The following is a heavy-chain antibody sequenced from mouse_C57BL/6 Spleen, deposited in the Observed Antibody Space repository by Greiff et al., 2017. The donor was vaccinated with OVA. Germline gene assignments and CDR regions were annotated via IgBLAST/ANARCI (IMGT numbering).Heavy chain of an antibody. CDR1: GFTFSSYT. CDR3: ARHGGITTAAMDY. D-gene: IGHD1-2*01. V-gene: IGHV5-9*01. Sequence: DVKLVESGGGLVKPGGSLKLSCAASGFTFSSYTMSWVRQTPEKRLEWVATISGGGGNTYYPDSVKGRFTISRDNAKNTLYLQMSSLRSEDTALYYCARHGGITTAAMDYWGQGTSVTVSS. CDR2: ISGGGGNT. J-gene: IGHJ4*01.